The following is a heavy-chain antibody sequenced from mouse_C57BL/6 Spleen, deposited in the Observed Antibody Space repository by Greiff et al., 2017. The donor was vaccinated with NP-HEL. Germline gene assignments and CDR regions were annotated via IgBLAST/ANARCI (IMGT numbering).Heavy chain of an antibody. Sequence: VMLVESGGGLVKPGGSLKLSCAASGFTFSDYGMHWVRQAPEKGLEWVAYISSGSSTIYYADTVKGRFTISRDNAKNTLFLQMTSLRSEDTAMYYCAGGSSYNYYYAMDYWGQGTSVTVSS. CDR3: AGGSSYNYYYAMDY. CDR1: GFTFSDYG. J-gene: IGHJ4*01. D-gene: IGHD1-1*01. CDR2: ISSGSSTI. V-gene: IGHV5-17*01.